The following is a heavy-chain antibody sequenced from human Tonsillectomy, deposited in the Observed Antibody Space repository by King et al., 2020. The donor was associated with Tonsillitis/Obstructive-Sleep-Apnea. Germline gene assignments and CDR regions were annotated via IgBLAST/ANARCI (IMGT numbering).Heavy chain of an antibody. Sequence: VQLVESGVGLVQPGGSLRLSVADSGVTVTMSYMSWVRKAPGRGLGWVSRVYADGESYYADSVGGRFTISRDNSKNQLNLQMNSLRAEETAIYYCARGSVAGTTYGHLGYWGQGTLVTVSS. V-gene: IGHV3-53*01. CDR1: GVTVTMSY. CDR2: VYADGES. J-gene: IGHJ4*02. CDR3: ARGSVAGTTYGHLGY. D-gene: IGHD1/OR15-1a*01.